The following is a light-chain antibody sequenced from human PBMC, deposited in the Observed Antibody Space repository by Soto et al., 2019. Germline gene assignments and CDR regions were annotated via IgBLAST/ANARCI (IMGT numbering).Light chain of an antibody. CDR3: QQYGSSGT. V-gene: IGKV3-20*01. CDR1: QSVRNN. CDR2: GAS. Sequence: EIVLTQSPGTLSVSPGERVTLSCRASQSVRNNLAWYQQKPGQGPRLLIYGASNRATGIPDRFSGSGSGTDFTLTISRLEPEDFAVYYCQQYGSSGTFGQGTKVDIK. J-gene: IGKJ1*01.